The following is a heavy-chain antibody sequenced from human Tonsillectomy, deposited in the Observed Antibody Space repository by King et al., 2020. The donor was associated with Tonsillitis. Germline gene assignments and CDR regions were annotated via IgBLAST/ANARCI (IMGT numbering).Heavy chain of an antibody. Sequence: QLQESGPGLVKPSETLSLTCTVSGGSISSYYWSWIRQPPGKGLEWIGYIYYSGSTNYNPPLKSRVTISVDTSKNQFSLKLSSVTAADTAVYYCASLVTSHYDFWGGYPPEYYFDYWGQGTLVPVSS. J-gene: IGHJ4*02. CDR2: IYYSGST. CDR3: ASLVTSHYDFWGGYPPEYYFDY. CDR1: GGSISSYY. V-gene: IGHV4-59*08. D-gene: IGHD3-3*01.